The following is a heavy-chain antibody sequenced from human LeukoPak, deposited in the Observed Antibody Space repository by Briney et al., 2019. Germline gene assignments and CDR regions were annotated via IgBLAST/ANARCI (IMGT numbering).Heavy chain of an antibody. V-gene: IGHV1-18*01. CDR3: ARDMGVRTTYHGMDV. CDR2: ISVYNGNT. D-gene: IGHD3-16*01. Sequence: ASVKVSCKASGYIFTSYGISWVRQAPGQGLEWMGWISVYNGNTNYAQKLQGRVTMTTDTSTSTAYMELRSLRSDDTAVYYCARDMGVRTTYHGMDVWGQGTTVTVSS. CDR1: GYIFTSYG. J-gene: IGHJ6*02.